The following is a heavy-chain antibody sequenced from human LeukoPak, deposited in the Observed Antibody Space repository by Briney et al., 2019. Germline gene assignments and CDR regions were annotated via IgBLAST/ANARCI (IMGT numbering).Heavy chain of an antibody. CDR3: ARDRPPWEYFDL. CDR1: GFTFRGYA. J-gene: IGHJ2*01. V-gene: IGHV3-11*01. CDR2: ISSSGSTI. D-gene: IGHD6-6*01. Sequence: GGSLRLSCAASGFTFRGYAMSWIRQAPGKGLEWVSYISSSGSTIYYADSVKGRFTISRDNAKNSLYLQMNSLRAEDTAVYYCARDRPPWEYFDLWGRGTLVTVSS.